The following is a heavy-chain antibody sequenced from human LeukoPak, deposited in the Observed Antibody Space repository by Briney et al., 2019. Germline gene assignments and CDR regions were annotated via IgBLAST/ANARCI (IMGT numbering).Heavy chain of an antibody. CDR1: GFTFSNYW. V-gene: IGHV3-7*04. CDR2: MKQDGSEK. J-gene: IGHJ4*02. D-gene: IGHD2-21*01. Sequence: AGGSLRLSCAASGFTFSNYWMPSVRQAPGKGLEWVANMKQDGSEKYYVDSVKGRFTISRDNAENSLYLQMNSLRAEDTAVYYCARGVTSGVDYFDYWGQGTLVTVSS. CDR3: ARGVTSGVDYFDY.